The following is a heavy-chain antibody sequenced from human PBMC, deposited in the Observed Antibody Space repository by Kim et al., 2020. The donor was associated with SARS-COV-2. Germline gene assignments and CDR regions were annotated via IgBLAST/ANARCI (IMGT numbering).Heavy chain of an antibody. CDR2: VSGSGATT. D-gene: IGHD3-22*01. CDR1: GFTFSSYV. V-gene: IGHV3-23*01. Sequence: GGSLRLSCAASGFTFSSYVMSWVRQAPGKGLEWVSAVSGSGATTYYADSVKGRFTISRDNFKNTLYLQMNSLRAEDTAVYYCATIPGDSSGYYSPGALDIWGQGTLVTVSS. CDR3: ATIPGDSSGYYSPGALDI. J-gene: IGHJ3*02.